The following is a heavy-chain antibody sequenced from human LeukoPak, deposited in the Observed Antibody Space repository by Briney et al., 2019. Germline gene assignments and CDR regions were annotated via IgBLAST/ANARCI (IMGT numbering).Heavy chain of an antibody. CDR3: AKDRWILRFFDWLLSN. CDR1: GFTFSGFA. J-gene: IGHJ4*02. V-gene: IGHV3-23*01. D-gene: IGHD3-9*01. CDR2: ISGSGGST. Sequence: GGSLRLSCTASGFTFSGFAMTWVRRAPGKGLEWVSTISGSGGSTYYADSVKGRFTISRDNSKNIMYLQLNSLRVEDTAVYYCAKDRWILRFFDWLLSNWGQGTLVTVSS.